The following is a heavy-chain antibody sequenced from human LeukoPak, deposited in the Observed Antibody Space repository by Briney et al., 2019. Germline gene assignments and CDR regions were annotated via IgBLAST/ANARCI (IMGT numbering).Heavy chain of an antibody. D-gene: IGHD3-10*01. Sequence: GGSLRLSCATSTFTFSSYAMHWVRQAPGKGLEWVAVISFDGSKDYFADSVKGRFTISRDNSKNTMYLHMNSLRLEDTAVYYCARDSDTFGALDYWGQGTLVTVAS. V-gene: IGHV3-30-3*01. CDR1: TFTFSSYA. J-gene: IGHJ4*02. CDR2: ISFDGSKD. CDR3: ARDSDTFGALDY.